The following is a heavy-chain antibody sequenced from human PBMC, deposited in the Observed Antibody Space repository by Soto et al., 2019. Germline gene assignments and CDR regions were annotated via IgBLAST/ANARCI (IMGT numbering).Heavy chain of an antibody. D-gene: IGHD1-7*01. V-gene: IGHV1-46*03. CDR1: GYTFTSYY. CDR2: INPSGGST. Sequence: ASVKVSYKASGYTFTSYYMHSVRQAPGQVLEWMGIINPSGGSTSYAHKFQGRVTTTSDTSTSTVYMELSSLRSEDTAVYYCARERITGTTSRYWFDPWGQGTLVTVSS. CDR3: ARERITGTTSRYWFDP. J-gene: IGHJ5*02.